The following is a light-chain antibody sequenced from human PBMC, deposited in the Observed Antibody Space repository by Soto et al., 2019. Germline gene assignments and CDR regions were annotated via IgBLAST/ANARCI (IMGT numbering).Light chain of an antibody. CDR3: SSYTSSNTLI. Sequence: QSALTQPPSVSGSPGQSVTISCSGTSSDVGGYNRVSWYHQPPGTAPKLVIFEVSNRPSGVPDRFSGSKSGNTASLAISGLRAEDEADYYCSSYTSSNTLIFGGGTKLTVL. J-gene: IGLJ2*01. CDR2: EVS. V-gene: IGLV2-18*02. CDR1: SSDVGGYNR.